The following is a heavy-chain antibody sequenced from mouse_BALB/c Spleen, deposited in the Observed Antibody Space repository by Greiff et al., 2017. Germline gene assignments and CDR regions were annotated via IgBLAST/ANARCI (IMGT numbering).Heavy chain of an antibody. CDR1: GFTFSSYG. D-gene: IGHD4-1*01. J-gene: IGHJ3*01. CDR2: INSNGGST. V-gene: IGHV5-6-3*01. Sequence: EVQVVESGGGLVQPGGSLKLSCAASGFTFSSYGMSWVRQTPDKRLELVATINSNGGSTYYPDSVKGRFTISRDNAKNTLYLQMSSLKSEDTAMYYCARNWDGFAYWGQGTLVPVSA. CDR3: ARNWDGFAY.